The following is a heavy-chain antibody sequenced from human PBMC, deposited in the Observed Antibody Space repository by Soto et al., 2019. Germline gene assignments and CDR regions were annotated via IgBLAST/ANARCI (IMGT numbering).Heavy chain of an antibody. V-gene: IGHV3-33*08. CDR2: IWYDGSNK. CDR1: GFAFSSYG. Sequence: SLRLSCAASGFAFSSYGMHGFRQAPGTGLEWVAVIWYDGSNKYYADSVKGRFTISRDNSKNTLYLQMNSLRAEDTAVYYCARVGPYYDYIWGSYLVPPPDYWGQGTLVTVSS. J-gene: IGHJ4*02. D-gene: IGHD3-16*01. CDR3: ARVGPYYDYIWGSYLVPPPDY.